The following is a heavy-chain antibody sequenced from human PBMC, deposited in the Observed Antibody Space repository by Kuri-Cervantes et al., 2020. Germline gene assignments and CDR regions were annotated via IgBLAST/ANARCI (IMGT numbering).Heavy chain of an antibody. J-gene: IGHJ4*02. CDR2: IWYDGSNK. CDR3: AREAGSGYDLAY. D-gene: IGHD5-12*01. V-gene: IGHV3-33*01. CDR1: GYTFTGYY. Sequence: SCKASGYTFTGYYMHWVRQAPGKGLEWVAVIWYDGSNKYYADSVKGRFTISRDNSKNTLYLQMNSLRAEDTAVYYCAREAGSGYDLAYWGQGTLVTVSS.